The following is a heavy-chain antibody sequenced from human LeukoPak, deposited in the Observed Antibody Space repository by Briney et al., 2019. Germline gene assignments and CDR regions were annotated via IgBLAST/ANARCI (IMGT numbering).Heavy chain of an antibody. CDR3: ARDLGGARRYFDWLPKPYYFDY. Sequence: ASVKVSCKASGYTFTGYYMHWVRQAPGQGLEWMGIINPSGGSTSYAQKFQGRVTMTRDMSTSTVYMELSSLRSEDTAVYYCARDLGGARRYFDWLPKPYYFDYWGQGTLVTVSS. V-gene: IGHV1-46*01. CDR2: INPSGGST. CDR1: GYTFTGYY. J-gene: IGHJ4*02. D-gene: IGHD3-9*01.